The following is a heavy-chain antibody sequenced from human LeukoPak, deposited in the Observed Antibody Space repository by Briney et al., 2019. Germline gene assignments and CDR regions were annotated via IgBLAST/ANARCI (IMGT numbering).Heavy chain of an antibody. D-gene: IGHD3-16*02. J-gene: IGHJ4*02. Sequence: SGGSLRLSCAASGLSFSSYWMSWVRQAPGKGLEWVAYIKQDESEKYYVDSVKGRFTISRDNSKNTLYLQMNSLRAEDTAVYYCAKDWGLRGSYQDYWGQGTLVTVSS. V-gene: IGHV3-7*01. CDR3: AKDWGLRGSYQDY. CDR1: GLSFSSYW. CDR2: IKQDESEK.